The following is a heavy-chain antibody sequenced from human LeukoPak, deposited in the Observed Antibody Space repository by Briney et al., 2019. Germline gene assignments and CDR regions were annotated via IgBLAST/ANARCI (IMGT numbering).Heavy chain of an antibody. D-gene: IGHD3-10*01. V-gene: IGHV1-2*02. CDR1: GYTFIDYY. J-gene: IGHJ6*03. CDR3: ARGGTADRYGPVRDYYYYYYMDV. CDR2: INPKSGGT. Sequence: ASVKVSCKASGYTFIDYYIHWVRQAPGQGLEWMGWINPKSGGTKYAQKFQGRVTMTRDTSISTAYMELSRLRSDDTAVYYCARGGTADRYGPVRDYYYYYYMDVWGKGTTVTVSS.